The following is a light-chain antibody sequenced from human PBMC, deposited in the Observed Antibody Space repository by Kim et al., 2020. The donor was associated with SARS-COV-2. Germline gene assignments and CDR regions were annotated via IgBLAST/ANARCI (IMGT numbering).Light chain of an antibody. Sequence: SPGERATLSCRASQSVGKNYLAWFHHKPGQAPRLLIHGASSRAAGISDRFSGSGSGTDFTLTISRLEPEDFAVFYCQQYASSPITFGQGTRLEIK. CDR2: GAS. CDR3: QQYASSPIT. J-gene: IGKJ5*01. CDR1: QSVGKNY. V-gene: IGKV3-20*01.